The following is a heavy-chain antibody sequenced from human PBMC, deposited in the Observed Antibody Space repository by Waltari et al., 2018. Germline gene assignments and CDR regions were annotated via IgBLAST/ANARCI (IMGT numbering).Heavy chain of an antibody. Sequence: QLQLQESGPGLVKPSETLSLTCTVSGGSISSSSYYWGWIRQPPGKGLEWIGNIYYSGSTYYNPTLKIRVTISVDTSKNQFALKLSSVTAADTAVYYCARHGSPPPTVAGIYYFDYWGQGTLVTVSS. D-gene: IGHD6-19*01. CDR2: IYYSGST. CDR1: GGSISSSSYY. J-gene: IGHJ4*02. V-gene: IGHV4-39*07. CDR3: ARHGSPPPTVAGIYYFDY.